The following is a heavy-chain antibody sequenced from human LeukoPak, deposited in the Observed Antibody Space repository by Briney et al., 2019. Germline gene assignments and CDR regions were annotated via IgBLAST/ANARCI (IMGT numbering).Heavy chain of an antibody. D-gene: IGHD2-21*02. J-gene: IGHJ4*02. Sequence: APVKVSCEASGYTFTGYYIHWVRQAPGQGLEWMGWINPNNGATKYAQKFQGRVTMTRDTSIGTAYMELSGLRSDDTAVYYCARDSRLTHLDYWGQGSLVTVSS. CDR2: INPNNGAT. CDR3: ARDSRLTHLDY. CDR1: GYTFTGYY. V-gene: IGHV1-2*02.